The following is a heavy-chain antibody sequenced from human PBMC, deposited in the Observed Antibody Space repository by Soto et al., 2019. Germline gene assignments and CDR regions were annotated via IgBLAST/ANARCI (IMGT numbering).Heavy chain of an antibody. CDR1: GYTFTSYG. Sequence: GASSEGSCKASGYTFTSYGISWVRQAPGQGLEWMGWISAYNGNTNYAQKLQGRVTMTTDTSTSTAYMELRSLRSDDTAVYYCARVYDVAVAGTADFDYWGQGTLVTVSS. J-gene: IGHJ4*02. CDR2: ISAYNGNT. D-gene: IGHD6-19*01. CDR3: ARVYDVAVAGTADFDY. V-gene: IGHV1-18*01.